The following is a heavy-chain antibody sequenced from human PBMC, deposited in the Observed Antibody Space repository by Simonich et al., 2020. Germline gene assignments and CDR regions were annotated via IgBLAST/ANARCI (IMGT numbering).Heavy chain of an antibody. Sequence: QVQLVQSGAEVKKPGASVKVSCKASGYTFTSYGIRWVRQAPGQGLEWMGWSSAYKCNTNYAQKLQGRVTMTTDTSTSTAYMELRSLRSDDTAVYYCARASRGTWWYYYFDYWGQGTLVTVSS. CDR1: GYTFTSYG. J-gene: IGHJ4*02. CDR2: SSAYKCNT. V-gene: IGHV1-18*01. D-gene: IGHD2-15*01. CDR3: ARASRGTWWYYYFDY.